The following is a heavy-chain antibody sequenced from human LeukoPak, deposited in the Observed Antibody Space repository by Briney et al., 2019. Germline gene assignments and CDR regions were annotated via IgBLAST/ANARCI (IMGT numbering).Heavy chain of an antibody. V-gene: IGHV1-2*02. J-gene: IGHJ4*02. D-gene: IGHD1-26*01. CDR3: ARGVGARSYFDY. CDR1: GYTFTGYY. Sequence: ASVTVSCKASGYTFTGYYMHWVRQAPGQGLEWMGWINPNSGGTNYAQKFQGRVTMTRDTSISTAYMELSRLRSDDTAVYYCARGVGARSYFDYWGQGTLVTVSS. CDR2: INPNSGGT.